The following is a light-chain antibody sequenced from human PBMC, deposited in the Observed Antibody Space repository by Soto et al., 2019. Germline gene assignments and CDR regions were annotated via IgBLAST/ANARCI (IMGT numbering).Light chain of an antibody. CDR3: QQYSSSPSIT. J-gene: IGKJ5*01. CDR2: GAS. V-gene: IGKV3-20*01. CDR1: QSVSNNY. Sequence: EIVLTQSPGTLSLSPGERATLSCRASQSVSNNYLAWYQQKPGQAPRLLIYGASNRATGIPDRFSGSGSGTDFTLTISRLEPEDFAVYYCQQYSSSPSITFGQGTLLEIK.